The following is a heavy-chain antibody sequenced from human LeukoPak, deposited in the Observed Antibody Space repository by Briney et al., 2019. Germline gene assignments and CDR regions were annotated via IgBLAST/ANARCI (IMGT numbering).Heavy chain of an antibody. J-gene: IGHJ4*02. D-gene: IGHD3-22*01. CDR1: GFSFTTAW. CDR2: IKSDGAV. V-gene: IGHV3-15*01. Sequence: GGSLRLSCGASGFSFTTAWKSWVRQAPGKGLEWVARIKSDGAVDYASPVKGRLTISKDYSKNTLYLQMNSLKVEDTAVYYCVIDDYYDYSGTREADYFDYWGQGTLVTVSS. CDR3: VIDDYYDYSGTREADYFDY.